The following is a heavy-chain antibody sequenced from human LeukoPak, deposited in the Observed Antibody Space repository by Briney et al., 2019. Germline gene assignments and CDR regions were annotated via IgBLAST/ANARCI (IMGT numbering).Heavy chain of an antibody. D-gene: IGHD6-13*01. V-gene: IGHV1-2*02. CDR1: GYTFTGYY. J-gene: IGHJ3*02. CDR2: INPNSGGT. Sequence: ASVKVSCKASGYTFTGYYMHWVRQAPGQGLEWMGWINPNSGGTNYAQKFQGRVTMTRDTSISTAYMELSRLRSDDTAVYYCARMYSSSWYFAFDIWAKGQWSPSLQ. CDR3: ARMYSSSWYFAFDI.